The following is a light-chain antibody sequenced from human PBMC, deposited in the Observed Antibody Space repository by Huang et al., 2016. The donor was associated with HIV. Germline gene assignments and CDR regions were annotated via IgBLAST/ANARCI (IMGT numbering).Light chain of an antibody. V-gene: IGKV1-33*01. CDR1: LDINNY. Sequence: DIQMTQSPSSLSASLGDKVTITCQASLDINNYLNWYQQKPGKAPKLLISDASDLETGVPSRFSGSRSGTDFTLTVSSLQAEDIGTYYCQQYDTFPLTFGQGINVEI. CDR2: DAS. J-gene: IGKJ1*01. CDR3: QQYDTFPLT.